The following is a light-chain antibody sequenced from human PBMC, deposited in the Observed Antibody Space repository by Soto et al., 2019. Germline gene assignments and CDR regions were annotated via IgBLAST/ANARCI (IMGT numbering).Light chain of an antibody. Sequence: EIVLTQSPGTLSLSPGERATLSCRASQSVSNNYLAWYQQKTGQAPRILIHGASTRDTGFPARFSGSGSGTDFTLPISSLQSEDFQVYYCQQYNNWPWTFGQGTKVDIK. J-gene: IGKJ1*01. CDR3: QQYNNWPWT. CDR1: QSVSNN. CDR2: GAS. V-gene: IGKV3-15*01.